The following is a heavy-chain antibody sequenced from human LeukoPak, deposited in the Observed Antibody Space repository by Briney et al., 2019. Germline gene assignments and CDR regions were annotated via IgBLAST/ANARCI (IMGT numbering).Heavy chain of an antibody. CDR1: GFTFSDYY. CDR2: ISSSGSTI. J-gene: IGHJ4*02. Sequence: GGSLRLSCAASGFTFSDYYMSWLRQAPGKGLEWVSYISSSGSTIYYADSVKGRFTISRDNAKNSLYLQMNSLRAEDTAVYYCARDQADSSGYYYFDYWGQGTLVTVSS. V-gene: IGHV3-11*01. CDR3: ARDQADSSGYYYFDY. D-gene: IGHD3-22*01.